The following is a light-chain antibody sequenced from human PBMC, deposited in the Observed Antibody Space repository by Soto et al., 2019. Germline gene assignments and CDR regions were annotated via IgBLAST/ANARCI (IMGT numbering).Light chain of an antibody. CDR2: DVS. V-gene: IGLV2-14*03. CDR3: GSYTSDNTLV. J-gene: IGLJ2*01. Sequence: QSALTQPASVSGSPGQSITISCTGTSSDIGSYNYVSWYQQHPGEVPRLMIYDVSNRPSGVSNRFSGSKSGNTASLTISGLQAEYEADYYCGSYTSDNTLVFGGGTKLTV. CDR1: SSDIGSYNY.